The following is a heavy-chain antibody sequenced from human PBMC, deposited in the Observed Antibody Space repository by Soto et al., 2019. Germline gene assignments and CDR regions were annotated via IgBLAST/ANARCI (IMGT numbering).Heavy chain of an antibody. CDR2: LGGNGFTT. D-gene: IGHD2-2*01. V-gene: IGHV3-23*01. J-gene: IGHJ6*03. CDR1: GFTFGSYA. CDR3: AEALRPSLNFFYYMDV. Sequence: EVQLLESGGGLVQPGGSLRLSCVVSGFTFGSYAMSWVRQAPEKGPEWVAILGGNGFTTYYADSVKGRFTISGDKSKSTLFLHMNSLRADDTRVSYCAEALRPSLNFFYYMDVWGRGTSVTVSS.